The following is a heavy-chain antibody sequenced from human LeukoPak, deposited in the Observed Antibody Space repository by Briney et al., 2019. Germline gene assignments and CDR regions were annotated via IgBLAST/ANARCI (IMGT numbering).Heavy chain of an antibody. V-gene: IGHV3-13*05. CDR2: ISTTGDP. CDR1: GFPFRNYD. D-gene: IGHD3-10*01. CDR3: ARGNVSGWAFDY. J-gene: IGHJ4*02. Sequence: GGSLRLSCAASGFPFRNYDMHWVRQPTGRGLEWVSGISTTGDPYYPDSVKGRFTISRENGKNSLYLQMNSLRVGDTAVYYCARGNVSGWAFDYWGQGTLVTVPS.